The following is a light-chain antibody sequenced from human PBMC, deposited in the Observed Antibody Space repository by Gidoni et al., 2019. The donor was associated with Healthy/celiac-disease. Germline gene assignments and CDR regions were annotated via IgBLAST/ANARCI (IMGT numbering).Light chain of an antibody. Sequence: EIVLAQSPGTLSLSPGERATLSCRASQIVSSSYLAWYQQKPGQAPRLLIYGASSRATGIPDRFSGSGSGTDFTLTISRLEPEDFAVYYCQQYGSSPFTFGPGTKVDIK. CDR2: GAS. CDR1: QIVSSSY. V-gene: IGKV3-20*01. J-gene: IGKJ3*01. CDR3: QQYGSSPFT.